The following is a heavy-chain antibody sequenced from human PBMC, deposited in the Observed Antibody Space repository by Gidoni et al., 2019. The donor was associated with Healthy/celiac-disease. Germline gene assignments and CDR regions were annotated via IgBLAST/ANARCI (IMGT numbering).Heavy chain of an antibody. J-gene: IGHJ6*02. D-gene: IGHD2-21*01. Sequence: EVQLLESGGGLVQPGGSLRLYCAASGFTFISHAMRWVRQAPGKGLEWVSAIIGSGGSTYYADSVKGRFTISRDNSKNTLYLQMNSLRAEDTAVYYCAKGHNHHIVVGIYYYYGMDVWGQGTTVTVSS. V-gene: IGHV3-23*01. CDR1: GFTFISHA. CDR2: IIGSGGST. CDR3: AKGHNHHIVVGIYYYYGMDV.